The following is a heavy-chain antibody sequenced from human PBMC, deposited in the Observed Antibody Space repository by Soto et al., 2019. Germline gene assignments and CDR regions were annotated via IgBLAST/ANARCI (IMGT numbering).Heavy chain of an antibody. V-gene: IGHV5-51*01. CDR2: IYPGDSDT. D-gene: IGHD3-16*01. J-gene: IGHJ4*02. CDR1: GYSFTNYW. Sequence: PGESLNISCKGSGYSFTNYWIGWVRQMPGKGLEWMGIIYPGDSDTRYSPSFQGQVTISVDKSINTAYLQWSSLKASDTARYYCARHLYDYLDCWGQGTLVTVSS. CDR3: ARHLYDYLDC.